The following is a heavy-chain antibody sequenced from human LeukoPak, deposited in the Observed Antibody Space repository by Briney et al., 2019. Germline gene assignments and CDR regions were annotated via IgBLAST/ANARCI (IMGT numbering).Heavy chain of an antibody. CDR1: GFTFSSYA. V-gene: IGHV3-23*01. CDR3: AKDSPKVTGLFDY. CDR2: VSGSGGNT. Sequence: PGGSLRLSCAASGFTFSSYAMSWVRQAPGKGLEWVSAVSGSGGNTYYADSVKGRFTISRDNSKNTLYLQMNSLRAEDTAVYYCAKDSPKVTGLFDYWGQGTLVTVSS. D-gene: IGHD2-8*02. J-gene: IGHJ4*02.